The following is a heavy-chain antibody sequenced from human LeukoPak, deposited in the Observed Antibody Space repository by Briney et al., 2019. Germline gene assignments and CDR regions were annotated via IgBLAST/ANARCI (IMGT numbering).Heavy chain of an antibody. D-gene: IGHD6-19*01. CDR2: IWYDGSNK. Sequence: PGRSLRLSCAASGFTFSSYGMHWVRQAPGKGLEWVAVIWYDGSNKYYADSVKGRFTISRDNSKNTLYLQMNSLKAEDTAVYYCARSDGWYDYWGQGTLVTVSS. J-gene: IGHJ4*02. V-gene: IGHV3-33*01. CDR3: ARSDGWYDY. CDR1: GFTFSSYG.